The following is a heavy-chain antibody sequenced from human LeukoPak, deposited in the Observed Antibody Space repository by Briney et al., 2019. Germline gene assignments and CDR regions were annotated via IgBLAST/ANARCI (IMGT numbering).Heavy chain of an antibody. V-gene: IGHV4-4*09. CDR2: IYTSGST. D-gene: IGHD2-2*02. J-gene: IGHJ6*03. CDR3: ARDVGYCSSTSCYTYYYMDV. CDR1: GGSISSYY. Sequence: SETLSLTCTVSGGSISSYYWSWIRQPPGKGLEWIGYIYTSGSTNYNPSLKSRVTISVDPSKNQCSLKLSSVTAEDTAVYYCARDVGYCSSTSCYTYYYMDVWGKGTTVTVSS.